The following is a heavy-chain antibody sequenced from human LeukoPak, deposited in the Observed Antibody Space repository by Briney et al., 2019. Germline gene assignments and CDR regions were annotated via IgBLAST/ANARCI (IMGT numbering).Heavy chain of an antibody. D-gene: IGHD3-10*01. J-gene: IGHJ4*02. Sequence: ASVKVSCKASGYTFTGYYMHWVRQAPGQGLEWMGWINPNSGGTNYAQKFQGRVTMTRDTSISTAYMELRRLRSDDTAVYYCARVPRDYGSGYTHFDYWGQGTLVTVSS. CDR3: ARVPRDYGSGYTHFDY. V-gene: IGHV1-2*02. CDR2: INPNSGGT. CDR1: GYTFTGYY.